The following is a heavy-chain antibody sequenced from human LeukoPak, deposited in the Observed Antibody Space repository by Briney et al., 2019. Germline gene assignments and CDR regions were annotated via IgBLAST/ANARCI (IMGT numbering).Heavy chain of an antibody. V-gene: IGHV3-30-3*01. Sequence: GGSLRLSCAASGFTFSDYNMHWVRQAPGKGLDWVALMSPDGNKKYYADSVKGRFTISRDNSKNTVDLQLNSLRAEDTAVYYCARDSSGWYRSDYWGQGALVTVSS. D-gene: IGHD6-19*01. J-gene: IGHJ4*02. CDR3: ARDSSGWYRSDY. CDR1: GFTFSDYN. CDR2: MSPDGNKK.